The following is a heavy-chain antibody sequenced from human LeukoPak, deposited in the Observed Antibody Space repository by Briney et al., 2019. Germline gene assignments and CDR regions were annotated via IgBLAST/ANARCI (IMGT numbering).Heavy chain of an antibody. CDR2: IIPTFGSA. J-gene: IGHJ4*02. CDR3: ATLTLNGQYYFDY. V-gene: IGHV1-69*05. Sequence: SVKVSCKASGGTFSSYAITWVRQAPGQGLEWMGRIIPTFGSANYAQKFQGRVTITTDESTSTAYMELSSLRSDDTAVYYCATLTLNGQYYFDYWGQGTLVTVSS. D-gene: IGHD2-8*01. CDR1: GGTFSSYA.